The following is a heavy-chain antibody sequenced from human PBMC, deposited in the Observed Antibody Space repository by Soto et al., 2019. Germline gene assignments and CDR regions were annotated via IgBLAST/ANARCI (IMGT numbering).Heavy chain of an antibody. CDR1: GFSFSSFT. J-gene: IGHJ4*02. CDR2: ITWNSGSI. Sequence: HPGGSLRLSCAASGFSFSSFTMNWVRQAPGKGLEWVSGITWNSGSIGYADSVKGRFTISRDNAKNSLYLQMNSLRAEDTALYYCARLVPAAIHDFFFDYWGQGTVVTVSS. D-gene: IGHD2-2*01. V-gene: IGHV3-9*01. CDR3: ARLVPAAIHDFFFDY.